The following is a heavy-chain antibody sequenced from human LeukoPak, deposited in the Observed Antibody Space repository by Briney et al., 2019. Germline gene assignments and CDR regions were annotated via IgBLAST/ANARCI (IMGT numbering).Heavy chain of an antibody. J-gene: IGHJ4*02. V-gene: IGHV3-7*01. D-gene: IGHD3-22*01. CDR2: IKQDGSEK. CDR3: AREMGITMIVVVITQRAFDY. CDR1: GFTFSSYW. Sequence: GGSLRLSCAASGFTFSSYWMSWVRQAPGKGLEWVANIKQDGSEKYCVDSVKGRFTISRDNAKNSLYLQMNSLRAEDTAVYYCAREMGITMIVVVITQRAFDYWGQGTLVTVSS.